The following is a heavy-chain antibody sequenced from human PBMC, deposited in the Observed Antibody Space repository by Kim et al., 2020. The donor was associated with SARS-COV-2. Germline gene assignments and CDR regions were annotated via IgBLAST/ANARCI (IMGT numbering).Heavy chain of an antibody. V-gene: IGHV3-9*01. Sequence: GGSLRLSCATSGFNFDDHAMHWVRQAPGKGLEWVSGISWSSANIGHADSVKGRFTISRDNAKNFLYLEMKNLGPDDTALYYCVKGLRTLVDDILDDWGRGTMVTVSA. CDR2: ISWSSANI. CDR3: VKGLRTLVDDILDD. CDR1: GFNFDDHA. J-gene: IGHJ3*01. D-gene: IGHD6-6*01.